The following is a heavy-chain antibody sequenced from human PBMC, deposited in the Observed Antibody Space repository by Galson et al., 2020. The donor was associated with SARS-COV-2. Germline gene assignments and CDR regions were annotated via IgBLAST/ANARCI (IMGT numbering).Heavy chain of an antibody. CDR3: TTDREAAAGRTKYAFDI. Sequence: GGSLRLSCAASGFTFSNAWMSWVRQAPGKGLEWVGRIKSKTDGGTTDYAAPVKGRFTISRDDSKNTLYLQMNSLKTEDTAVYYCTTDREAAAGRTKYAFDIWGQGTMVTVSS. V-gene: IGHV3-15*01. CDR1: GFTFSNAW. CDR2: IKSKTDGGTT. J-gene: IGHJ3*02. D-gene: IGHD6-13*01.